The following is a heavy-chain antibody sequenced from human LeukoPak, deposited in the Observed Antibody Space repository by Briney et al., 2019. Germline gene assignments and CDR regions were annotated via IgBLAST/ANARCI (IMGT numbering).Heavy chain of an antibody. J-gene: IGHJ4*02. V-gene: IGHV4-59*01. CDR2: IYYSGST. Sequence: SETLSLTCTVSGGSISSYYWSWIRQPPGKGLEWIGYIYYSGSTNYNPSLKRRVTISVLTSKNQFSLKLSSVTAADTAVYYCARVTSGYENFDYWGQGTLVTVSS. CDR1: GGSISSYY. D-gene: IGHD5-12*01. CDR3: ARVTSGYENFDY.